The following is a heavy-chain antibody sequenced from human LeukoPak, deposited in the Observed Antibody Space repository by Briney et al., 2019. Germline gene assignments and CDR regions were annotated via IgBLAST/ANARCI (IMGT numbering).Heavy chain of an antibody. CDR3: AKPVYDTNSGNFGIDY. V-gene: IGHV3-7*01. D-gene: IGHD2-8*01. J-gene: IGHJ4*02. Sequence: GGSLRLSCAASEFTFSSYWMNWVRQAPGKGLEWVANIKQDGSETYYVDSVKGRFTISRDSSKNTLYLQMNSLRTEDTAVYFCAKPVYDTNSGNFGIDYWGQGTLVTVSS. CDR1: EFTFSSYW. CDR2: IKQDGSET.